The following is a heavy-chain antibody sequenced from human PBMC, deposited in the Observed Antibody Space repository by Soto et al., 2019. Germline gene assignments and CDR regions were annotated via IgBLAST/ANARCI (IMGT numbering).Heavy chain of an antibody. D-gene: IGHD5-18*01. J-gene: IGHJ4*02. Sequence: EVQLVESGGGLVQPGGSLRLSCAASGVTVSSNYMSWVRQAPGKGLEWVSVIYSGGSTYYADSVKGRFTISRDNSKNTLYLQMNSLRAEDTAVYYCARHGYNYGGVYFDYWGQGTLCTVAS. V-gene: IGHV3-66*04. CDR1: GVTVSSNY. CDR2: IYSGGST. CDR3: ARHGYNYGGVYFDY.